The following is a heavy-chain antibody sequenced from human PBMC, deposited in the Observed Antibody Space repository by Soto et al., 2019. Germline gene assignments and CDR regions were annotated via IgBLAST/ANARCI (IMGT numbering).Heavy chain of an antibody. D-gene: IGHD1-26*01. V-gene: IGHV3-66*04. Sequence: TGGSLRLSCALSGFSVSSNYLSWVRQAPGKGLEWVSVHYSGGSTYCAASVQGRFNITRDKSNNTLYLPMRRVRAEDTAVYFCARHRHPRGTVGATSPLDPWGQGTQVTVSS. J-gene: IGHJ5*02. CDR3: ARHRHPRGTVGATSPLDP. CDR2: HYSGGST. CDR1: GFSVSSNY.